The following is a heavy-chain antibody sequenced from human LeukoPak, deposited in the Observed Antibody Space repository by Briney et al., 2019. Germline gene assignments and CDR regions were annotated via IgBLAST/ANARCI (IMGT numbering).Heavy chain of an antibody. CDR1: GGSINSRSYY. D-gene: IGHD5-24*01. CDR2: IFYTGST. Sequence: SETLSLTCTVSGGSINSRSYYWGWIRQPPGKGLEWIGSIFYTGSTYYNPSLKSRVTISVDTSKNQFSLNLTSVTAADTAVYYCAREGDGYRAGGVYWGQRTLVTVSS. V-gene: IGHV4-39*07. CDR3: AREGDGYRAGGVY. J-gene: IGHJ4*02.